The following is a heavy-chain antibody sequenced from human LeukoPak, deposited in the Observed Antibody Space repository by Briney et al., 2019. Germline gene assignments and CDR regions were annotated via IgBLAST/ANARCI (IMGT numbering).Heavy chain of an antibody. Sequence: GALRLSCAASGLTLSRCAMSWIRQPPGKGLEWIGRIYYSGSTDYNPSLKSRVTISVDTSKIQLSLRLTSVTAADTAVYYCTRHGSYYDWGQGTLVTVS. D-gene: IGHD1-26*01. J-gene: IGHJ4*02. CDR1: GLTLSRCA. CDR2: IYYSGST. CDR3: TRHGSYYD. V-gene: IGHV4-39*01.